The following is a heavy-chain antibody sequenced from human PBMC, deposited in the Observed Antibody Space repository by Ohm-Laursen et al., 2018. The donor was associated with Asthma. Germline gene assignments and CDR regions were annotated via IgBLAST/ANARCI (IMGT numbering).Heavy chain of an antibody. V-gene: IGHV3-23*01. J-gene: IGHJ4*02. CDR2: ISGSGGST. CDR1: GFTFSSYA. Sequence: SLRLSCAASGFTFSSYAMSWVRQAPGKGLEWVSAISGSGGSTYYADSVKGRFTISRDNSKNTLYLQMNSLRAEDTAVYYCARDRSPISDDSTYHYWGQGTLVTVSS. D-gene: IGHD3-22*01. CDR3: ARDRSPISDDSTYHY.